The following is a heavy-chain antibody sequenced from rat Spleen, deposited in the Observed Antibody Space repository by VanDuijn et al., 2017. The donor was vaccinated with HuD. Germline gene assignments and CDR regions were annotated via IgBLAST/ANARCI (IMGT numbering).Heavy chain of an antibody. CDR2: IWGNGET. Sequence: QVQLKESGPGLVQPSQTLPLTCTVSGFSLTSNSVNWVRQPPGKGLEWMGVIWGNGETNYKSALKSRLSISRDTSKSQVFLKMNNMQTEDTAMYFCASQHYYDGYHRDFWGQGVMVTVSS. V-gene: IGHV2S61*01. D-gene: IGHD1-12*03. CDR3: ASQHYYDGYHRDF. J-gene: IGHJ2*01. CDR1: GFSLTSNS.